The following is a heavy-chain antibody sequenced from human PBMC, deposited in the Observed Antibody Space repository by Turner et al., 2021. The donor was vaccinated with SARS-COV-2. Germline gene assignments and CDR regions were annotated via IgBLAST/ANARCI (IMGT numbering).Heavy chain of an antibody. CDR1: AFTFSNW. CDR3: ARDPNSGASL. CDR2: IKQDGSEK. J-gene: IGHJ4*02. Sequence: EQLVGSGGGLVQSGGVLILSCTASAFTFSNWMHWVPQAPGKGLGWVANIKQDGSEKYLVDSVKGRFTISRDNAKNSLYLQMNSLRAEDTAVYYCARDPNSGASLWGQGILVTVSS. V-gene: IGHV3-7*04. D-gene: IGHD2-15*01.